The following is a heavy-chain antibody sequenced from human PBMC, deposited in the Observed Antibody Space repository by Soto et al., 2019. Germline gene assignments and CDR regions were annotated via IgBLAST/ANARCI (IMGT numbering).Heavy chain of an antibody. Sequence: QVQLVQSGAEVKKPGSSVKVSCKASGGTFSSYAISWVRQAPGQGLEWMGGIIPIFGTANYAQKFQGRVTITADESTSTAYMALSSLRSEDTAVYYCARGDRYSSGWCEGNFDYWGQGTLVTVSS. CDR3: ARGDRYSSGWCEGNFDY. CDR2: IIPIFGTA. CDR1: GGTFSSYA. J-gene: IGHJ4*02. D-gene: IGHD6-19*01. V-gene: IGHV1-69*01.